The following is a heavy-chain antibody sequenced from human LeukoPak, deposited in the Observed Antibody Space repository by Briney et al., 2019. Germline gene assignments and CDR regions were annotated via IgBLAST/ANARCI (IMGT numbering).Heavy chain of an antibody. CDR2: INPNSGGT. V-gene: IGHV1-2*02. CDR1: GYTFTGYY. D-gene: IGHD2-15*01. J-gene: IGHJ4*02. CDR3: SRDSGYCSGGSCWYFDF. Sequence: PRASVKVSCKASGYTFTGYYIHWVRQAPGQGLEWMGWINPNSGGTNYAQKFRGRVTMTRDTSMSTAYMELSGLRSDDTAVYYCSRDSGYCSGGSCWYFDFWGQGTLVTVSA.